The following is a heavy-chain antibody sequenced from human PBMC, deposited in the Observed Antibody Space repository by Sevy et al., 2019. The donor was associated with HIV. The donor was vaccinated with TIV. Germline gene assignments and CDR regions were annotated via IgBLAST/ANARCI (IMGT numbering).Heavy chain of an antibody. V-gene: IGHV3-7*01. CDR3: ARDIGESRLSSWYRGYYYYYGMDV. Sequence: GGSLRLSCEASGFTFSSYWMSWVRQAPGKGLEWVANIKQDGSEKYYVDSVKGRFTISRDNAKNSLYLQMNSLRAEDTAVYYCARDIGESRLSSWYRGYYYYYGMDVWGQGTTVTVSS. CDR1: GFTFSSYW. CDR2: IKQDGSEK. D-gene: IGHD6-13*01. J-gene: IGHJ6*02.